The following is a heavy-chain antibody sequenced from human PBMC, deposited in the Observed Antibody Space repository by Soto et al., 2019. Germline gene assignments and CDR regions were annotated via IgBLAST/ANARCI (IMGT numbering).Heavy chain of an antibody. V-gene: IGHV3-48*01. D-gene: IGHD3-9*01. CDR1: GSTFSSYS. J-gene: IGHJ6*03. Sequence: PGGSLRLSCAASGSTFSSYSMNWVRQAPGKGLEWVSYISSSSSTIYYVDSVKGRFTISRDNAKNSLYLQMNSLRAEDTAVYYCAREYYDILTAEYYMDVWGKGTTVTVSS. CDR3: AREYYDILTAEYYMDV. CDR2: ISSSSSTI.